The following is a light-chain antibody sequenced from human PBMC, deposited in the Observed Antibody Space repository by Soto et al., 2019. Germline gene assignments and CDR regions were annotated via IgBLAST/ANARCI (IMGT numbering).Light chain of an antibody. V-gene: IGKV3-15*01. CDR3: HQYNNWPPTYT. CDR2: GAS. CDR1: QSVGSN. Sequence: EIVLTQSPAILPVSPGERVILSCRASQSVGSNLAWYQHKPGXXPRLLIHGASIRATDVPARFRGXXXGXXXXXXISSLQSDDFAVYYCHQYNNWPPTYTFGLGTRLEIK. J-gene: IGKJ2*01.